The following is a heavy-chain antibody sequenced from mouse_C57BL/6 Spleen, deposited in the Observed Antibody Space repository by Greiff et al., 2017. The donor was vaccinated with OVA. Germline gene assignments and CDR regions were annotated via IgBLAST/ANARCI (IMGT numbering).Heavy chain of an antibody. Sequence: EVQLVESGGGLVQPGGSMKLSCVASGFTFSNYWMNWVRQSPEKGLEWVAQIRLKSDNYATHYAESVKGRFTISRDDSKSSVYLQMNNLRAEDTGIYYCTSSPYYYGSSYGYFDVWGTGTTVTVSS. J-gene: IGHJ1*03. CDR2: IRLKSDNYAT. D-gene: IGHD1-1*01. CDR3: TSSPYYYGSSYGYFDV. CDR1: GFTFSNYW. V-gene: IGHV6-3*01.